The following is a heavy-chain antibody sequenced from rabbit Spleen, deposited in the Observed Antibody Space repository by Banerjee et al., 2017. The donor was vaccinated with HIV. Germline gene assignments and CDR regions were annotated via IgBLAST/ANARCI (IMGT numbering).Heavy chain of an antibody. Sequence: QSLEESGGDLVKPGASLTLTCTASGFSFNFNDYMCWVRQAPGKGLEWIACINIVTGKDVYATWAKGRFIMSRTSSTTVTLQMTSLTAADTATYFCARAGLGDYATALNLWGPGTLVTVS. V-gene: IGHV1S40*01. J-gene: IGHJ6*01. CDR2: INIVTGKD. D-gene: IGHD2-1*01. CDR1: GFSFNFNDY. CDR3: ARAGLGDYATALNL.